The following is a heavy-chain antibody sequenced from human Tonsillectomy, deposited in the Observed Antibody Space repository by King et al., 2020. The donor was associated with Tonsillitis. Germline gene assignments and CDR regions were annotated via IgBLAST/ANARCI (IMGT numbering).Heavy chain of an antibody. J-gene: IGHJ3*02. CDR2: ISSSSSYI. Sequence: VQLVESGGGLVKPGGSLRLSCAASGFTFSSYSMNWVRQAPGKGLEWVSSISSSSSYIYYADSVKGRFTISRDNAKNSLYLQMNSLRAEDTAVYYFARDGSSSWYPLDAFDIWGQGTMVTVSS. CDR3: ARDGSSSWYPLDAFDI. V-gene: IGHV3-21*01. CDR1: GFTFSSYS. D-gene: IGHD6-13*01.